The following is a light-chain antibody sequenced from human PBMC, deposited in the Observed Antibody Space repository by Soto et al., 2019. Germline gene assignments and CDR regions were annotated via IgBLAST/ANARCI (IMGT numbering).Light chain of an antibody. CDR2: DVS. V-gene: IGLV2-14*03. J-gene: IGLJ2*01. CDR1: SSDVGTYEY. CDR3: ISYASNGDVL. Sequence: QSALTQPASVSGSPGQSITISCTGTSSDVGTYEYVSWYQHHPGKAPKLMIYDVSNRPSGVSDRFSGSKSGNTASLTISGHQAEDEADYYCISYASNGDVLFGGGTKLTVL.